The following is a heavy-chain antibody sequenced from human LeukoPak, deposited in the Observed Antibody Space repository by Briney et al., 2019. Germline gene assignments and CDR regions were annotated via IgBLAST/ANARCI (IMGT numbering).Heavy chain of an antibody. V-gene: IGHV1-46*01. CDR1: GYTFTSYY. CDR2: IIPILSLT. J-gene: IGHJ4*02. CDR3: SRGGEFASAIDS. D-gene: IGHD4-17*01. Sequence: ASVKVSCKASGYTFTSYYMHWVRQAPGQGLEWMGRIIPILSLTNYAEKFQGRVTITADTSTSTAYMELSSLRSDDTAVYYCSRGGEFASAIDSWGQGTLLTVSS.